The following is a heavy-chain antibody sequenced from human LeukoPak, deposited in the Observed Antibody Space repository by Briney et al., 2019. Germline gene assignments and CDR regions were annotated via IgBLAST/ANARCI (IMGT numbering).Heavy chain of an antibody. CDR3: ARVPYQLLFRGMDV. D-gene: IGHD2-2*01. CDR2: ISSSGSTI. V-gene: IGHV3-48*03. J-gene: IGHJ6*02. CDR1: GFTFSTYE. Sequence: GGSLRLSCAASGFTFSTYEMNWVRQAPGKGLEWVPYISSSGSTIYYADSVKGRFTISRDNAKNSLYLQMNSLRAEDTAVYYCARVPYQLLFRGMDVWGQGTTVTVSS.